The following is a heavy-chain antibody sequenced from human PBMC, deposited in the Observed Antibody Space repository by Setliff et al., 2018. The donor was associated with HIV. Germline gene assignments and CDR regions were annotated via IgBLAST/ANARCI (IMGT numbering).Heavy chain of an antibody. D-gene: IGHD6-19*01. CDR3: ASTGYSSGWSFDY. CDR2: IYYSGTT. J-gene: IGHJ4*02. Sequence: SETLSLTCTVSGDSVSSASYYWSWIRQPPGKGLEWIGYIYYSGTTKYNPSLKSRVTISVDISKNQFSLKLSSVTAADTAVYYCASTGYSSGWSFDYWGQGTLVTVSS. CDR1: GDSVSSASYY. V-gene: IGHV4-61*01.